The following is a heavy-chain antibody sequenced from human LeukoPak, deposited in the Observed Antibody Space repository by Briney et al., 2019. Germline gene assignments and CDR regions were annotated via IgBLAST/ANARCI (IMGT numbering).Heavy chain of an antibody. V-gene: IGHV4-34*01. D-gene: IGHD3-3*01. J-gene: IGHJ4*02. CDR1: GGSFGGYY. Sequence: SETLSLTCAVYGGSFGGYYWSWIRQPPGKGLEWIGEINHSGSTNYNPSLKSRVTISVDTSKNQFSLKLSSVTAADTAVYYCARGIGYYDFWSGYYRDTASYYFDYWGQGTLVTVSS. CDR2: INHSGST. CDR3: ARGIGYYDFWSGYYRDTASYYFDY.